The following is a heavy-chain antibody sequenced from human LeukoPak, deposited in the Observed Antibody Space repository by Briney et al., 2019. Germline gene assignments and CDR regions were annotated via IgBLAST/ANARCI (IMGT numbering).Heavy chain of an antibody. CDR2: IKQDGSEK. D-gene: IGHD2-15*01. Sequence: LSGGSLRLSCAASGFTFSSYWMSWVRQAPGKGLEWVANIKQDGSEKYYVDSVKGRFTISRDNAKNSLYLQMNSLRAEDTAVYYCARGRGDCSGGSCPFTTYMDVWGKGTTVTVSS. CDR1: GFTFSSYW. J-gene: IGHJ6*03. V-gene: IGHV3-7*01. CDR3: ARGRGDCSGGSCPFTTYMDV.